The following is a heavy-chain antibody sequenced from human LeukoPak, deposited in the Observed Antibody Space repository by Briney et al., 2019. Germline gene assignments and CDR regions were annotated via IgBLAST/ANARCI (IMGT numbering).Heavy chain of an antibody. CDR2: INHSGST. D-gene: IGHD1-1*01. CDR1: GGSISSSGYY. V-gene: IGHV4-34*01. Sequence: SETLSLTCSVFGGSISSSGYYWSWIRQPPGKGLEWIGEINHSGSTNYNPSLKSRVTISVDTSKNQFSLKLSSVTAADTAVYYCARGGSRYTKYFQHWGQGTLVTVSS. CDR3: ARGGSRYTKYFQH. J-gene: IGHJ1*01.